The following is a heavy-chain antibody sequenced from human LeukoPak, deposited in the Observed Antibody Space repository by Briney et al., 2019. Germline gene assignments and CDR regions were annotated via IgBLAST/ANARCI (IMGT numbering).Heavy chain of an antibody. J-gene: IGHJ4*02. V-gene: IGHV1-18*01. CDR2: ISAYNGNT. CDR3: ARDAYYGAVPIDY. Sequence: ISAYNGNTNYAQKLQGRVTMTTGTSTSTAYMELRSLRSDDTAVYYCARDAYYGAVPIDYWGQGTLVTVSS. D-gene: IGHD3-3*01.